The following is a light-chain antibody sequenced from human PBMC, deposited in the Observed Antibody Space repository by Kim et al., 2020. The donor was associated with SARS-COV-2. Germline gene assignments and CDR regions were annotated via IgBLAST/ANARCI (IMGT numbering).Light chain of an antibody. CDR3: NSRDTTGDHVI. Sequence: ALGQTVRITCQGDILRSYYASWYQQKPGQAPVLVIYGKNNRPSGIPDRFSGSNPGNTASLTITGAQAEDEADYYCNSRDTTGDHVIFGGGTQLTVL. J-gene: IGLJ2*01. CDR1: ILRSYY. V-gene: IGLV3-19*01. CDR2: GKN.